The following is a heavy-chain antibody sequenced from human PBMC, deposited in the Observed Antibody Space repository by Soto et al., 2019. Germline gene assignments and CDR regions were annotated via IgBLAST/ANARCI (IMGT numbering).Heavy chain of an antibody. CDR2: VYNSGST. V-gene: IGHV4-59*01. D-gene: IGHD6-13*01. Sequence: SETLYLTCPFSCGSIISNYWTGIRQPPGKGLEWIGYVYNSGSTNYNPSLKSRVTISEDTSKSQFSLTVNSTTAADTAVYYCARYRREAVAGYTLDNWGQGILVTVSS. J-gene: IGHJ4*02. CDR3: ARYRREAVAGYTLDN. CDR1: CGSIISNY.